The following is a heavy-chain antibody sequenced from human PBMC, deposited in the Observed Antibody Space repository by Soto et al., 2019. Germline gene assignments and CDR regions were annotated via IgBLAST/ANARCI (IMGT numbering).Heavy chain of an antibody. CDR1: GFTVSSSY. J-gene: IGHJ6*02. D-gene: IGHD2-21*02. Sequence: GGSLRLSCNASGFTVSSSYMSWVRQSPGMGLEWVAVIESGGTAHYADSVKGRFTISRDNPNNIIYLQLHTLRAEDTAVYYCAKDLGPLKLLNYVFYGLDVWGQGTTVTVSS. CDR2: IESGGTA. CDR3: AKDLGPLKLLNYVFYGLDV. V-gene: IGHV3-53*01.